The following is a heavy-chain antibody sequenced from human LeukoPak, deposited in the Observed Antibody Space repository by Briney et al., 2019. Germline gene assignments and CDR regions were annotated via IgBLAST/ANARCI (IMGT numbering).Heavy chain of an antibody. CDR1: GFTFSNFW. CDR2: IKQDGSEK. CDR3: ARDWYCSGGSCCNDY. J-gene: IGHJ4*02. V-gene: IGHV3-7*01. Sequence: PGGSLRLSCAASGFTFSNFWMNWVRQTSGKGLEWVAKIKQDGSEKYYVDSVKWRFTISRDNAKNSVYLQMNSLRAEDTAVYFCARDWYCSGGSCCNDYWGQGTLVTVSS. D-gene: IGHD2-15*01.